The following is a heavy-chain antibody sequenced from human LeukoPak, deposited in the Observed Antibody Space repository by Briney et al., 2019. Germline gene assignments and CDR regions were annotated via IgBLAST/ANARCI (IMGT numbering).Heavy chain of an antibody. Sequence: GGSLRLSCAASGFSFGAYSMHWVRQAPGKGLVWVSGINTDGSSTNYADSVKGRFTISRDNAKNTLYLQMNSLRVEDMAVYYCYGGNAEQWGQGTLVTVSS. D-gene: IGHD4-23*01. CDR3: YGGNAEQ. J-gene: IGHJ1*01. CDR2: INTDGSST. V-gene: IGHV3-74*01. CDR1: GFSFGAYS.